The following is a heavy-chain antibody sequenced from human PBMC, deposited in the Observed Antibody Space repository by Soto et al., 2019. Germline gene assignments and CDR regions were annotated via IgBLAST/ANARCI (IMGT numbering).Heavy chain of an antibody. CDR3: GRDRNPRSTAWVPDL. CDR1: GFTFADFA. Sequence: EMQLVESGGGLVQPGRSLRLSCAASGFTFADFAMHWVRQAPGKGLEWVSGISWNSGTIEYADSVKGRFTISRDNAKRSLYLQMNSLRRDDTALYFCGRDRNPRSTAWVPDLWGQGTLVTVSS. J-gene: IGHJ5*02. D-gene: IGHD2-8*02. V-gene: IGHV3-9*01. CDR2: ISWNSGTI.